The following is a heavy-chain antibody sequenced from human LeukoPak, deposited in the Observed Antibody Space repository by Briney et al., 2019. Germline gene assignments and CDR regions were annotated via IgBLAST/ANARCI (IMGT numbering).Heavy chain of an antibody. D-gene: IGHD6-13*01. V-gene: IGHV4-59*01. CDR1: GGSISSYY. Sequence: SETLSLTSTVSGGSISSYYWSWIRQPPGKGLEWIGYIYYSGSTNYNPSLKSRVTISVVTSKNQFSLKLSSVTAADTAVYYCARAADSSSWYFNRPTFYFDYWGQGTLVTVSS. CDR3: ARAADSSSWYFNRPTFYFDY. CDR2: IYYSGST. J-gene: IGHJ4*02.